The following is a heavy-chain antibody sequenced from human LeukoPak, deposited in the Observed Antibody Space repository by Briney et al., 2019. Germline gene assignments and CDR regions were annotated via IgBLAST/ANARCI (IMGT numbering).Heavy chain of an antibody. CDR3: AIDIVAVPAAINDSFDI. D-gene: IGHD2-2*01. J-gene: IGHJ3*02. Sequence: ASVKVSCKASGYAFTSYYMHWVRHAPGQRLEWMGWINAGNGNTKYSQEFQGRVTMTWDTSASTAYMELSRLRSDDTAVYYCAIDIVAVPAAINDSFDIWGQGTMVTVSS. CDR2: INAGNGNT. CDR1: GYAFTSYY. V-gene: IGHV1-3*01.